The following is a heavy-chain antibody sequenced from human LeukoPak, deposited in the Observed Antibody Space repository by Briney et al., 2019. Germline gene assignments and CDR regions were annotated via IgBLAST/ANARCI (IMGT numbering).Heavy chain of an antibody. CDR1: GFTFSSYG. J-gene: IGHJ4*02. V-gene: IGHV3-30*03. D-gene: IGHD3-10*01. CDR2: ISYDGSNK. Sequence: PGGSLRLSCAASGFTFSSYGMHWVRQAPGKGLEWVAVISYDGSNKYYADSVKGRLTISRDNSKNTLYLQMNSLRAGDTAVYYCASLPSVKYYGSEIDYWGQGTLVTVSS. CDR3: ASLPSVKYYGSEIDY.